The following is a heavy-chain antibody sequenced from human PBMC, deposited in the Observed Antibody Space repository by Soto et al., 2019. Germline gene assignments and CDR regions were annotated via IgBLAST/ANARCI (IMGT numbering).Heavy chain of an antibody. CDR3: ARAGYSSSSGRSYYYYHGMDV. D-gene: IGHD6-6*01. J-gene: IGHJ6*02. CDR2: ISAYNGNT. V-gene: IGHV1-18*01. Sequence: ASVKVSCKASGYTFTSYGISWVRQAPGQGLEWMGWISAYNGNTNYAQKLQGRVTMTTDTSTSTAYMELRSLRSDDTAVYYCARAGYSSSSGRSYYYYHGMDVWGQGTTVTVSS. CDR1: GYTFTSYG.